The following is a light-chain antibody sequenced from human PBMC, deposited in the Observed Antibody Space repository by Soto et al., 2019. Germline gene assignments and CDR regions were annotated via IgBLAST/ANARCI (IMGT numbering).Light chain of an antibody. CDR3: CSYAGSSTLGV. CDR2: EVS. Sequence: QSVLTQPASVSGSPGQSITLSCTGTSSDVGSYNLVSWYQQHPGKAPKLMIYEVSKRPSGVSNRFSGSKSGNTASLTIAGLQAEDESDYYCCSYAGSSTLGVFGGGTKLTVL. V-gene: IGLV2-23*02. J-gene: IGLJ2*01. CDR1: SSDVGSYNL.